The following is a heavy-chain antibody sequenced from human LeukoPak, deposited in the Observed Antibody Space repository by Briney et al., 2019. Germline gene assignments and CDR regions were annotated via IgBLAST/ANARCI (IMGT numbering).Heavy chain of an antibody. Sequence: SQTLSFTCTGSGGSISSGSYYWSWIRQPAGKGLEWIGRIYTSGSTNYNPSLKSRVTISVDTSKNQFSLKLSSVTAADTAVYYCARGPLGLSCMDVWGKGTTVTVSS. CDR3: ARGPLGLSCMDV. J-gene: IGHJ6*04. V-gene: IGHV4-61*02. CDR1: GGSISSGSYY. CDR2: IYTSGST. D-gene: IGHD3-16*01.